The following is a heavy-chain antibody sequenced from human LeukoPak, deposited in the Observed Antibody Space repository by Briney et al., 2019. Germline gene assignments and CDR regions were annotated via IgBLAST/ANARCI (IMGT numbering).Heavy chain of an antibody. V-gene: IGHV3-21*01. J-gene: IGHJ3*02. D-gene: IGHD2-2*01. CDR1: GFTFSSYS. CDR2: ISSSSSYI. Sequence: PGGSLRLSCAASGFTFSSYSMNWVRQAPGKGLEWVSSISSSSSYIYYADSVKGRFTISRDNAKNSLYLQMNSLRAEDTAVYYCARDSHPYCSSTSCYFYGSAFGIWGQGTVVTVSS. CDR3: ARDSHPYCSSTSCYFYGSAFGI.